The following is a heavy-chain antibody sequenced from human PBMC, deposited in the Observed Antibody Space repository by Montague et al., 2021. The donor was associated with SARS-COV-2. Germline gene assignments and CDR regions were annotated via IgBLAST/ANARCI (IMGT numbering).Heavy chain of an antibody. CDR3: ARLARGEYYDFWSGSHEYPHYYYGMDV. CDR1: GGSISSYY. J-gene: IGHJ6*02. V-gene: IGHV4-59*08. Sequence: SETLSLTCTVSGGSISSYYWSWIRQPPGKGLERIGYIYYSGSTXXXPSXXXRVTISVDTSKNQFSLKLRSVTAADTAVYYCARLARGEYYDFWSGSHEYPHYYYGMDVWGQGTTVPVSS. D-gene: IGHD3-3*01. CDR2: IYYSGST.